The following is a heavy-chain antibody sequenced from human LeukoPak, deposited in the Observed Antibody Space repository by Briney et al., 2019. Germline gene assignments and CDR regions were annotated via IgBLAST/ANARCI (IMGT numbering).Heavy chain of an antibody. CDR3: ARGFETISFDY. CDR2: IYTSGRP. J-gene: IGHJ4*02. CDR1: GDSIKNLAYF. D-gene: IGHD3-3*02. Sequence: TLSLTCTVSGDSIKNLAYFWSWIRQPAGKGPEWIGRIYTSGRPNYSPSLESRVTISIDTSKNQVSLDLNSVTAANTAVYYCARGFETISFDYWGQGALVTVSS. V-gene: IGHV4-61*02.